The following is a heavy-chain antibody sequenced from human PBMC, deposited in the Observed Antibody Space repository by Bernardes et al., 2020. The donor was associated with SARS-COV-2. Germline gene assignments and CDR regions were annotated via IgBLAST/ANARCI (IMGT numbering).Heavy chain of an antibody. Sequence: ASVKVSCKVSGYTLTELSMHWVRQAPGKGLEWMGGFDPEDGETIHAQKFQGRVTMTEDTSTDTAYMELSSLRSEDTAVYYCATAAVVVVPAANYPNYYYYYGMDVWGQGTTVNVSS. D-gene: IGHD2-2*01. CDR3: ATAAVVVVPAANYPNYYYYYGMDV. CDR2: FDPEDGET. V-gene: IGHV1-24*01. J-gene: IGHJ6*02. CDR1: GYTLTELS.